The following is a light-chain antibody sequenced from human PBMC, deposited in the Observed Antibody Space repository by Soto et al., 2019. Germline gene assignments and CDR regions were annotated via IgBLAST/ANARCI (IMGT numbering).Light chain of an antibody. J-gene: IGLJ3*02. CDR2: EVR. Sequence: QSALTQPASVSGSLGQSITISCTGSNRDIGAYNLVSWYQQYPDTAPKLIIYEVRNRPSGVSYRFTGSRSGNTASLTTSALQADDESTFYCSSYTTTSTLLFGGGTKVTVL. CDR3: SSYTTTSTLL. CDR1: NRDIGAYNL. V-gene: IGLV2-14*01.